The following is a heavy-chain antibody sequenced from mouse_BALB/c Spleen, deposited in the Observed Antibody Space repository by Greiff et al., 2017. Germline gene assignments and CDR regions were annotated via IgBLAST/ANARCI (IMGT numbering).Heavy chain of an antibody. J-gene: IGHJ2*01. V-gene: IGHV5-6*01. D-gene: IGHD1-1*01. Sequence: EVMLVESGGDLVKPGGSLKLSCAASGFTFSSYGMSWVRQTPDKRLEWVATISSGGSYTYYPDSVKGRFTISRDNAKNTLYLQMSSLKSEDTAMYYCARPYYGSRKSYYFDYWGQGTTLTVSS. CDR2: ISSGGSYT. CDR1: GFTFSSYG. CDR3: ARPYYGSRKSYYFDY.